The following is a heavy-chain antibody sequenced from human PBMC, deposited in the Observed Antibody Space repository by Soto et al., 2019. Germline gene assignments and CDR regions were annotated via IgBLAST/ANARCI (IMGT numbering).Heavy chain of an antibody. CDR1: GGCISSSSYY. CDR3: ARPGGGSYSSGYYYVSYFQH. D-gene: IGHD3-22*01. V-gene: IGHV4-39*01. J-gene: IGHJ1*01. CDR2: IYYSGST. Sequence: SETLSLTCTASGGCISSSSYYWGWIRQPPGKGLEWIGSIYYSGSTYYNPSLKSRVTISVDTSKNQFSLKLSSVTAADTAVYYCARPGGGSYSSGYYYVSYFQHWGQGTLVTVS.